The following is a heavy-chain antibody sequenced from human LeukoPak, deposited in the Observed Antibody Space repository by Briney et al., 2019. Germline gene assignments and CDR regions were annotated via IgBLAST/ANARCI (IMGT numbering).Heavy chain of an antibody. CDR1: GDSVSSNSAA. Sequence: SRTLSLTCAISGDSVSSNSAAWNWIRQSPSRGLEWLGRTYYRSKWYNDYAVSVKSRITINPDTSKNQFSLQLNSVTPEDTAVYYCARGYSSGWPDYYYGMDVWGQGTTVTVSS. V-gene: IGHV6-1*01. CDR3: ARGYSSGWPDYYYGMDV. J-gene: IGHJ6*02. D-gene: IGHD6-19*01. CDR2: TYYRSKWYN.